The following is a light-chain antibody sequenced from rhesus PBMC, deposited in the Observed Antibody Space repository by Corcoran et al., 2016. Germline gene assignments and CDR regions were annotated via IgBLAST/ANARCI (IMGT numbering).Light chain of an antibody. V-gene: IGLV2-23*01. J-gene: IGLJ1*01. CDR1: SSDVGGYNY. CDR3: CSYAGTFIYI. CDR2: DVS. Sequence: QSALTQPASVSGSPGQSITISCTGTSSDVGGYNYVSWYQQHPGKAPKVMIFDVSKRPSGVSSRFSGSKSGNTASLTISGLQAEDEADYYCCSYAGTFIYIFGTGTEVTVL.